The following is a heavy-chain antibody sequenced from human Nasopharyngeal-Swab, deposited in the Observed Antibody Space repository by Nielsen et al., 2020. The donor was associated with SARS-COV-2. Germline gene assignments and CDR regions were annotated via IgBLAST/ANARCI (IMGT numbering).Heavy chain of an antibody. CDR1: GGSISSSSYY. V-gene: IGHV4-39*01. CDR2: IYYSGST. D-gene: IGHD2-15*01. J-gene: IGHJ4*02. CDR3: ARHLRDGVVVAAPYYFDY. Sequence: SETLSLTCTVSGGSISSSSYYWGWLRQPPGKGLEWIGSIYYSGSTYYNPSLKSRVTISVDTSKNQFSLKLSSVTAADTAVYYCARHLRDGVVVAAPYYFDYWGQGTLVTVSS.